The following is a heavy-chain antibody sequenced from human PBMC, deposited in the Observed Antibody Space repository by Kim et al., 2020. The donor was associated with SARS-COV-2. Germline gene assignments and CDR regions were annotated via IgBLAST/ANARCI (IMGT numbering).Heavy chain of an antibody. CDR2: K. Sequence: KNYADSVKGRFTISQDNSKTTLYLQMNSLRAEDTAVYYCAREVLGTDFDYWGQGTLVTVSS. D-gene: IGHD7-27*01. CDR3: AREVLGTDFDY. J-gene: IGHJ4*02. V-gene: IGHV3-33*01.